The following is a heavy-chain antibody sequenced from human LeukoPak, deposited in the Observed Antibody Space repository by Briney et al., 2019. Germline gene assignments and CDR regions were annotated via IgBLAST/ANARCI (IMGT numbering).Heavy chain of an antibody. Sequence: GASVKVSCKASGYSFTTYAISWVRQAPGQGLEWMGWISVYNGHTNYAQTLQGRVTMTTDTSTSTAYMELRSLTSDDTAVYYCARNGSGSYGYWGQGTLVIVSS. CDR1: GYSFTTYA. D-gene: IGHD3-10*01. J-gene: IGHJ4*02. CDR2: ISVYNGHT. CDR3: ARNGSGSYGY. V-gene: IGHV1-18*01.